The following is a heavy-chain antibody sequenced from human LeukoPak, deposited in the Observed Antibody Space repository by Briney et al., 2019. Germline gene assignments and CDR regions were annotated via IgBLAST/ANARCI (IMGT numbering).Heavy chain of an antibody. Sequence: GGSLRLSCAASGFTFSSYSMNWVRQAPGKGLEWVSSISSSSSYIYYADSVKGRFTISRDNAKNSLYLQMNSPRAEDTAVYYCARMGSGWHYYYYYMDVWGKGTTVTISS. CDR3: ARMGSGWHYYYYYMDV. CDR1: GFTFSSYS. D-gene: IGHD6-19*01. J-gene: IGHJ6*03. V-gene: IGHV3-21*01. CDR2: ISSSSSYI.